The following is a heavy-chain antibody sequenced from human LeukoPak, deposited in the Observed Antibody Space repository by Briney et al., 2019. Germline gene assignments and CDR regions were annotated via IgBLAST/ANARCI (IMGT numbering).Heavy chain of an antibody. CDR2: INPNSGGT. Sequence: ASVKVSCKASGYTFTSYYMHWVRQAPGQGLEWMGWINPNSGGTNYAQKFQGRVTMTRDTSISTAYMELSRLRSDDTAVYYCARDGNYYDSSGYYSEVYDYWGQGTLVTVSS. V-gene: IGHV1-2*02. CDR3: ARDGNYYDSSGYYSEVYDY. D-gene: IGHD3-22*01. CDR1: GYTFTSYY. J-gene: IGHJ4*02.